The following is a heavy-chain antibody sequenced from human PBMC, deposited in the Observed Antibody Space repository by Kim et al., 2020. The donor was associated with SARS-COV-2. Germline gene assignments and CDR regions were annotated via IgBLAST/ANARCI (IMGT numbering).Heavy chain of an antibody. CDR3: AKDKISGDGYWYFGA. D-gene: IGHD5-12*01. V-gene: IGHV3-23*01. Sequence: GGSLRLSCAASGFGFGSYAMAWVRQAPGKGLECVAGIVGGGSSYYADSAKGRFTISRDNSRNMVYLEVNSLRVDDTALYYCAKDKISGDGYWYFGAWGRGSLVTVSS. J-gene: IGHJ2*01. CDR1: GFGFGSYA. CDR2: IVGGGSS.